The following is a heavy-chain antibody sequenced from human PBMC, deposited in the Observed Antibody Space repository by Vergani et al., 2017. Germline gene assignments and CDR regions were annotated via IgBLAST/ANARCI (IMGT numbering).Heavy chain of an antibody. J-gene: IGHJ3*02. CDR1: GFTFSSYS. Sequence: EVQLVESGGGLVKPGGSLRLSCAASGFTFSSYSMNWVRQAPGKGLEWVSSISSSSSYIYYADSVKGRFTISRDNAKTSLYLQMNSLRAEDTAVYYCARDGVWYYDSSGYFLLKNHDAFDIWGQGTMVTVSS. V-gene: IGHV3-21*01. D-gene: IGHD3-22*01. CDR3: ARDGVWYYDSSGYFLLKNHDAFDI. CDR2: ISSSSSYI.